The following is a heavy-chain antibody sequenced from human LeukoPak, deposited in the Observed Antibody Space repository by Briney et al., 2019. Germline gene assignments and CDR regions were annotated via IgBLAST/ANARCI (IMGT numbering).Heavy chain of an antibody. J-gene: IGHJ4*02. CDR3: ARDGKPDYYDSSGYDYFDY. D-gene: IGHD3-22*01. Sequence: GGSLRLSCAASGFAFSSFAMHWVRQAPGKGLEWVAAISYDGRNKYYADSVQGRFTFSRDNSKNMLYLQMNSLRAEDTAVYYCARDGKPDYYDSSGYDYFDYWGQGTLVTVSS. CDR2: ISYDGRNK. V-gene: IGHV3-30-3*01. CDR1: GFAFSSFA.